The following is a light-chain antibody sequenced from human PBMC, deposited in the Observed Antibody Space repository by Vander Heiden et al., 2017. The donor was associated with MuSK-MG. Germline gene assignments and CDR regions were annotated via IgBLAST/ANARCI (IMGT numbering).Light chain of an antibody. Sequence: EIVMTQSPATLSVSPGERATLSCRASQSVSSNLAWYQQKPGQAPRLLIYGASTRATGIPARFSGSGSGTDFTLTISSLQSEDFAVYYCQQYNNSPPITFGQGTLLEIK. CDR2: GAS. CDR1: QSVSSN. J-gene: IGKJ5*01. V-gene: IGKV3-15*01. CDR3: QQYNNSPPIT.